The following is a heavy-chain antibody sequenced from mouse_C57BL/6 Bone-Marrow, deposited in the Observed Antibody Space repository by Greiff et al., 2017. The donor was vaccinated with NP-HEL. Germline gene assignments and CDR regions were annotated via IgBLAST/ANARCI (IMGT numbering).Heavy chain of an antibody. CDR3: ARFITTDLGYFDV. D-gene: IGHD1-2*01. V-gene: IGHV7-3*01. CDR2: IRNKANGYTT. Sequence: EVKLMESGGGLVQPGGSLSLSCAASGFTFTDYYMSWVRQPPGKALEWLGFIRNKANGYTTEYSASVKGRFTISRDNSQSILYLQMNALRAEDSATYYCARFITTDLGYFDVWGTGTTVTVSS. CDR1: GFTFTDYY. J-gene: IGHJ1*03.